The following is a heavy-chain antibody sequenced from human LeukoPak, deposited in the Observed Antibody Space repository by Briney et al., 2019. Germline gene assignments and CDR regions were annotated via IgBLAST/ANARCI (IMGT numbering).Heavy chain of an antibody. J-gene: IGHJ4*02. D-gene: IGHD6-6*01. CDR2: INSDGSST. V-gene: IGHV3-74*01. Sequence: PGGSLRLSCAASGFTFSSYWMHWVRHAPGKGLVWVSRINSDGSSTSYADSVKGRFTISRDNAKNTLYLQMNRLRAEDSAVYYCAKSRSLEYSSSSDFWGQGTLVTVSS. CDR1: GFTFSSYW. CDR3: AKSRSLEYSSSSDF.